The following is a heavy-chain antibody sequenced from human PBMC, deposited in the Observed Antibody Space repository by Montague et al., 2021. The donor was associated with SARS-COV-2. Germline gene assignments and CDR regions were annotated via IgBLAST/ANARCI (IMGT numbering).Heavy chain of an antibody. CDR3: ARDKPGDYDGPGVFDM. J-gene: IGHJ3*02. Sequence: RSLSLAASGFTVSDNYMNWVRQAPGKGLEWVSVIYSGENKYYADSVKGRFTISRDDSKNTLYLQMNSLRADDTAMYYCARDKPGDYDGPGVFDMWGQGTMVTVSS. D-gene: IGHD3-22*01. V-gene: IGHV3-53*01. CDR1: GFTVSDNY. CDR2: IYSGENK.